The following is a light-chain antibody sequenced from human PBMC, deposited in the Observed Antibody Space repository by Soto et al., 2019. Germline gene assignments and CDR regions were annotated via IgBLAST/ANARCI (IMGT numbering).Light chain of an antibody. V-gene: IGKV1-17*01. CDR3: LQHKTYPYT. CDR2: AAS. Sequence: DIQMTQSPSSLSASVGDRVTITCRASQGISNLLGWFQHKPGKAPKRLIYAASSLQGWVPSRFSGRGSGTEFNLTITGLQTEDFADYYCLQHKTYPYTFGQETKLEIK. CDR1: QGISNL. J-gene: IGKJ2*01.